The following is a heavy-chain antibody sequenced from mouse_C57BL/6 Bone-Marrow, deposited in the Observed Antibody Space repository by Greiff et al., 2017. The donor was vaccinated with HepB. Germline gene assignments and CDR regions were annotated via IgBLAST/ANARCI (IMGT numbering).Heavy chain of an antibody. CDR3: ARPETAQDNYYAMYY. CDR2: ISSGGSYT. Sequence: EVKVVESGGDLVKPGGSLKLSCAASGFTFSSYGMSWVRQTPDKRLEWVATISSGGSYTYYPDSVKGRFTISRANTKNTLYLQISSLKSEDTAMYYCARPETAQDNYYAMYYWGQGTSVTDSS. V-gene: IGHV5-6*01. D-gene: IGHD3-2*02. CDR1: GFTFSSYG. J-gene: IGHJ4*01.